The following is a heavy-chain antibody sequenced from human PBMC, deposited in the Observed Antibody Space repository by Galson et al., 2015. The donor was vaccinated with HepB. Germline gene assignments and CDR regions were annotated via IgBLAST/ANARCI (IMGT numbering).Heavy chain of an antibody. CDR2: TYYRSKWYN. CDR1: GDSVSSNSAA. V-gene: IGHV6-1*01. D-gene: IGHD6-13*01. CDR3: ARVFLAAAGKTKYNWFDP. Sequence: CAISGDSVSSNSAAWNWIRQSPSRGLEWLGRTYYRSKWYNDYAVSVKSRITINPDTSKNQFSLQLNSVTPEDTAVYYCARVFLAAAGKTKYNWFDPWGQGTLVTVSS. J-gene: IGHJ5*02.